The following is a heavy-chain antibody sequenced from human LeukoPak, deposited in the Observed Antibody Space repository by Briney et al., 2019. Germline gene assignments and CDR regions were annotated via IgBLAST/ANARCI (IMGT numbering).Heavy chain of an antibody. CDR2: INPSGGST. D-gene: IGHD2-2*02. CDR3: ARSALPHCSSTSCYTPDV. CDR1: GYTFTNYY. V-gene: IGHV1-46*01. J-gene: IGHJ6*04. Sequence: ASVKVSCKASGYTFTNYYVHWVRQAPGQGLEWMGIINPSGGSTSYPQKFQGRVTMTRNTSISTAYMELSSLRSEDTAVYYCARSALPHCSSTSCYTPDVWGKGTTVTVSS.